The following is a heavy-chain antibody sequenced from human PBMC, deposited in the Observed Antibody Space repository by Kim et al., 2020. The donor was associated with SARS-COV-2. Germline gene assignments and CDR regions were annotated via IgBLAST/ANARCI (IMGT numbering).Heavy chain of an antibody. D-gene: IGHD2-15*01. V-gene: IGHV4-59*09. J-gene: IGHJ4*02. Sequence: NPSLKSRVTISVDTSKNQFSLKLSSVTAADTAVYYCARGYCSGGSCYWFDYWGQGTLVTVSS. CDR3: ARGYCSGGSCYWFDY.